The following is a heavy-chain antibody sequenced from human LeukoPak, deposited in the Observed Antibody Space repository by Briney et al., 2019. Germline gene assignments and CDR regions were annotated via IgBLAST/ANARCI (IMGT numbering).Heavy chain of an antibody. CDR3: ARPTYGDYGYYFDY. CDR2: ISAYNGNT. V-gene: IGHV1-18*01. Sequence: ASVKVSCKASGYTFTSYGISWVRQAPGQGLEWMGWISAYNGNTNYALKLQGRVTMTTDTSTSTAYMELRSLRSDDTAVYYCARPTYGDYGYYFDYWGQGTLVTVSS. D-gene: IGHD4-17*01. J-gene: IGHJ4*02. CDR1: GYTFTSYG.